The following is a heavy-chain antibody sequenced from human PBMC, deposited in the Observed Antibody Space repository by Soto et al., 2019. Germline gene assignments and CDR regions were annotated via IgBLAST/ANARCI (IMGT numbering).Heavy chain of an antibody. CDR1: GFTFSSYW. Sequence: GGSLRLSCAASGFTFSSYWMHWVRQAPGKGLVWVSRINGDGSSTSYADSVKGRFTISRDNAKNTLYLQMNSLRAEDTAVYYCAREGKRITIFGVVINHYYYYYGMDVWGQGTTVTVSS. V-gene: IGHV3-74*01. J-gene: IGHJ6*02. CDR3: AREGKRITIFGVVINHYYYYYGMDV. CDR2: INGDGSST. D-gene: IGHD3-3*01.